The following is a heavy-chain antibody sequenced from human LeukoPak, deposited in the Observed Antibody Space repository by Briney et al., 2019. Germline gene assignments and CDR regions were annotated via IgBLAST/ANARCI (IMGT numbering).Heavy chain of an antibody. Sequence: GGSLRLSCAASGFTFSSYWMSWVRQAPGKGLEWVANIKQDGSEKYYVDSVKGRSTISRDNAKNSLYLQMNSLRAEDTAVYYCARNSLTRFGGYDFWSGDFDYWGQGTLVTVSS. V-gene: IGHV3-7*01. CDR2: IKQDGSEK. CDR1: GFTFSSYW. CDR3: ARNSLTRFGGYDFWSGDFDY. D-gene: IGHD3-3*01. J-gene: IGHJ4*02.